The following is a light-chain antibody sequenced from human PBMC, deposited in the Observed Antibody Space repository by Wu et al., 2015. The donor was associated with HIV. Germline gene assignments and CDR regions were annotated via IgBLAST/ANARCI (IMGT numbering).Light chain of an antibody. CDR2: DAS. J-gene: IGKJ4*01. CDR3: QQWNNWPPS. V-gene: IGKV3-11*01. CDR1: QSVNIY. Sequence: ETVLTQSPATLSLSPGERATLSCRASQSVNIYLAWYQQKPGQAPRLLISDASNRATGIPARFSGSGSGTDFTLTISSLAPEDFAVYFCQQWNNWPPSFGGGTKVEIK.